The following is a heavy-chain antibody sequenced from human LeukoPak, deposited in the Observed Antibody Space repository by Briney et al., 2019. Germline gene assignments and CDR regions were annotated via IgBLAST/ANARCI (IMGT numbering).Heavy chain of an antibody. CDR3: ARGHPSSVPHYFDY. CDR2: INHSGST. V-gene: IGHV4-34*01. CDR1: GGSSSGYY. Sequence: SETLSLTCAVYGGSSSGYYWSWIRQPPGKGLEWIGEINHSGSTNYNPSLKSRVTISVDTSKNQFSLKLSSVTAADTAVYYCARGHPSSVPHYFDYWGQGTLVTVSS. J-gene: IGHJ4*02. D-gene: IGHD2-2*01.